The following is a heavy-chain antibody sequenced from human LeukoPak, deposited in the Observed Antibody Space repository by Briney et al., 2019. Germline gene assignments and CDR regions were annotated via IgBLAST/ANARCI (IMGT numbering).Heavy chain of an antibody. Sequence: SETLSLTCAVYGGSFSGYYWSWIRQPPGKGLEWIGEINHSGSTNYNPSLKSRVTISVDTSKNQSSLKLSSVTAADTAVYYCARGQGYFDWLSSDAFDIWGQGTMVTVSS. CDR2: INHSGST. CDR1: GGSFSGYY. D-gene: IGHD3-9*01. CDR3: ARGQGYFDWLSSDAFDI. J-gene: IGHJ3*02. V-gene: IGHV4-34*01.